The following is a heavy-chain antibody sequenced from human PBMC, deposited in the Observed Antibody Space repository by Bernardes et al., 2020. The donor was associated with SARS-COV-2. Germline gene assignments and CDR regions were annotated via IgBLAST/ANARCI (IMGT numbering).Heavy chain of an antibody. J-gene: IGHJ6*02. CDR2: IYPSGIT. CDR3: AGLPRYCSAGSCYSNYFYGMDV. V-gene: IGHV4-59*01. D-gene: IGHD2-15*01. Sequence: SETLSLTCTVSGGSISNYYWSWTRQPPGKGLEWIGHIYPSGITNYNPSLQSRLTIPVDTSKKQLSLRLNSVTAADTAVYYCAGLPRYCSAGSCYSNYFYGMDVWGQGTTVTVSS. CDR1: GGSISNYY.